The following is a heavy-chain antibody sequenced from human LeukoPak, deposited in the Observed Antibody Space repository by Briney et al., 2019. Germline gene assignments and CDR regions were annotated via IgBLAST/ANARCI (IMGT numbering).Heavy chain of an antibody. Sequence: SVKVSCKASGGTFSSYAISWVRQAPGQGLEWMGGIIPIFGTANYAQKFQGRVTITADKSTSTAYMELSSLRSEDTAVYYCAREMITFGGVIGQEYYFDYWGQGTLVTVSS. V-gene: IGHV1-69*06. CDR2: IIPIFGTA. D-gene: IGHD3-16*02. J-gene: IGHJ4*02. CDR3: AREMITFGGVIGQEYYFDY. CDR1: GGTFSSYA.